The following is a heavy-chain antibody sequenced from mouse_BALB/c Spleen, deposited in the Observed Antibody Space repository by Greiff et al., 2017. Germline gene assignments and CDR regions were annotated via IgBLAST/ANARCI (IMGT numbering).Heavy chain of an antibody. CDR1: GFTFSSFG. D-gene: IGHD3-1*01. Sequence: EVKLVESGGGLVQPGGSRKLSCAASGFTFSSFGMHWVRQAPEKGLEWVAYISSGSSTIYYADTVKGRFTISRDNPKNTLFLQMTSVRSEDTAMYYCARSGDRGDFDSWGQGTTLTVSS. J-gene: IGHJ2*01. V-gene: IGHV5-17*02. CDR2: ISSGSSTI. CDR3: ARSGDRGDFDS.